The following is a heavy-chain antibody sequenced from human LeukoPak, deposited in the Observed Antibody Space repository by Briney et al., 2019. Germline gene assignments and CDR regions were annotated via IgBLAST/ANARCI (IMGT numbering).Heavy chain of an antibody. V-gene: IGHV3-49*04. CDR1: GFTSGDYA. CDR3: TRDSPVHY. J-gene: IGHJ4*02. CDR2: IRSKAYGGTT. Sequence: GGSLRLSCTASGFTSGDYAMSWVRPAPGKGLEWVGFIRSKAYGGTTEYAASVKGKFTISRDDSKSIAYLQMNSRKTEDTAVYYCTRDSPVHYWGQGTLVTVSS. D-gene: IGHD3-10*02.